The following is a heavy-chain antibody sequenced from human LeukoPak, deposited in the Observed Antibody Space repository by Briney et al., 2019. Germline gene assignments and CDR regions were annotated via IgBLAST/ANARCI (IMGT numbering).Heavy chain of an antibody. CDR2: ISGSGGST. Sequence: GGSLRLSCAASGFTFSSYAMSWVRQAPGKGLEWVSAISGSGGSTYYADSVKGRFTISRDNSKNTLYLQMNSLRAEDTAVYYCANLRYFDWLQKSTFDYWGQGTRVTVSS. V-gene: IGHV3-23*01. CDR1: GFTFSSYA. D-gene: IGHD3-9*01. J-gene: IGHJ4*02. CDR3: ANLRYFDWLQKSTFDY.